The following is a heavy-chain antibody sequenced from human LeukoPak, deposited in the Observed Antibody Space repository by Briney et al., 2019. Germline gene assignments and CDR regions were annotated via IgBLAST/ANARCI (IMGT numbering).Heavy chain of an antibody. CDR2: IRYDGSNK. Sequence: AGGSLRLSCAASGFTFSSYGMHWVRQAPGRGLEWVAFIRYDGSNKYYADSVKGRFTISRDNSKNTLYLQMNSLRAEDTAVYYCASTQAAYSSVSGGYYYYYMDVWGKGTTVTVSS. J-gene: IGHJ6*03. D-gene: IGHD6-19*01. V-gene: IGHV3-30*02. CDR1: GFTFSSYG. CDR3: ASTQAAYSSVSGGYYYYYMDV.